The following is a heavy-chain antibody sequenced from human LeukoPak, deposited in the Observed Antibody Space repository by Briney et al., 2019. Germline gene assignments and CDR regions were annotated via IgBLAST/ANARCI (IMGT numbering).Heavy chain of an antibody. CDR3: ARDHSVGDIAWWFDP. CDR2: INPTGTST. D-gene: IGHD3-10*01. Sequence: ASVKVSCKASGYTFTNNWMHWVRQAPGQGLEWVGVINPTGTSTLYAQNFQGRVTLTRDMSTTTDYMELRSLTSEDTAVYYCARDHSVGDIAWWFDPWGQGTLVSVSS. J-gene: IGHJ5*02. V-gene: IGHV1-46*01. CDR1: GYTFTNNW.